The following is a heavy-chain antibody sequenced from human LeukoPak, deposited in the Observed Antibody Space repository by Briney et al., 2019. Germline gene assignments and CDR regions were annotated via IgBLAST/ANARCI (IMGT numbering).Heavy chain of an antibody. D-gene: IGHD3-22*01. Sequence: RPGGSLRLSCAASGFNFDDYVMNWVRQAPGKGLEWVSGINWNGGSRGYADSVKGRFTISGDNAKNSLYLQMNSLRAEDTALYYCARSRHSYDSTGFPHYWGQGTLVTVSS. CDR3: ARSRHSYDSTGFPHY. CDR2: INWNGGSR. J-gene: IGHJ4*02. CDR1: GFNFDDYV. V-gene: IGHV3-20*04.